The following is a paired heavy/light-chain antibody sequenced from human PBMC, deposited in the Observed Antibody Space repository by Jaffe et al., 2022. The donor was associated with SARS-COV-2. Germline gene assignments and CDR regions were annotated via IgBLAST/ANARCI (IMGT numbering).Heavy chain of an antibody. J-gene: IGHJ6*03. D-gene: IGHD3-16*01. CDR2: ITASGAST. Sequence: EVQMVASGGGLVTPGGSLRLSCVGSEFTFSDYTVNWVRQAPGKGLQWVSAITASGASTYYGDSVRGRFTISRDNAKNSLYLQMNSLRAEDTAVYFCARVNGGFGGSYFHYMDVWGQGTTVIVSS. CDR3: ARVNGGFGGSYFHYMDV. CDR1: EFTFSDYT. V-gene: IGHV3-21*01.
Light chain of an antibody. V-gene: IGLV2-14*03. Sequence: QSALTQPASVSGSPGQSITIPCTGTRSDVGDYNYVSWYQVHPSKAPRLIIYGVNYRPSGVSDRFSASKSGNTASLTISGLQAEDEADYYCSSYTLSSTLVIFGGGTKLTVL. CDR1: RSDVGDYNY. J-gene: IGLJ2*01. CDR3: SSYTLSSTLVI. CDR2: GVN.